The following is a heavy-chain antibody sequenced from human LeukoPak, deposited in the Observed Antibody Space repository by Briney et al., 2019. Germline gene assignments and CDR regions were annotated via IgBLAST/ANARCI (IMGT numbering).Heavy chain of an antibody. CDR1: GGSISSYY. CDR2: IYYSGST. J-gene: IGHJ5*02. CDR3: ASSYCTNGVCPNGWFDP. D-gene: IGHD2-8*01. Sequence: PSETLSLTCTVSGGSISSYYWSWIRQPPGKGLEWIGYIYYSGSTNYNPSLKSRVTISVDTSKNQFSLKLSSVTAADTAVYYCASSYCTNGVCPNGWFDPWGQGTLVTVSS. V-gene: IGHV4-59*01.